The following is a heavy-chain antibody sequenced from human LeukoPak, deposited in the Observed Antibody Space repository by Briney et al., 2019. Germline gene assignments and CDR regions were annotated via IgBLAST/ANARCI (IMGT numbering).Heavy chain of an antibody. CDR1: GGSFSGYY. Sequence: SETLSLTCAVYGGSFSGYYWSWIRQPPGKGLEWIGEINHSGSTNYNPSLKSRVTISVDTSKNQFSLKLSSVTAADTAVYYCARDVAARGLDCWGQGTLVTVSS. J-gene: IGHJ4*02. D-gene: IGHD6-6*01. CDR3: ARDVAARGLDC. CDR2: INHSGST. V-gene: IGHV4-34*01.